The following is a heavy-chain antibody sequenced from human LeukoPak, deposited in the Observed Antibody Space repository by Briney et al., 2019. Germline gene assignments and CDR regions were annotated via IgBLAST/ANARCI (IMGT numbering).Heavy chain of an antibody. CDR1: VGSISTYC. V-gene: IGHV4-59*08. J-gene: IGHJ4*02. CDR2: IYHSGST. CDR3: ARCAPGAYFDH. Sequence: SETLSLICTVSVGSISTYCWSWIRQPPGRGLEWIGYIYHSGSTNYNPSLKSRVTMLVDPSKNQYSLQLRSVTAADTAVYYCARCAPGAYFDHWGQGAPDTVSP.